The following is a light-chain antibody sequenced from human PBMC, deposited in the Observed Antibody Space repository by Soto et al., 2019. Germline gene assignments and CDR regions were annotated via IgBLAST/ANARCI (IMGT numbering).Light chain of an antibody. CDR3: QQYGSSFPYT. V-gene: IGKV3-20*01. J-gene: IGKJ2*01. Sequence: EVVLTQSPGTLSLSPGERATLSCRASQTVTNNYLAWFQQKPDQAPTLLFFGSSDRATGIPDRFSGSGSGTEFTLTISSLEPEDFALYYCQQYGSSFPYTFGQGTMLEIK. CDR2: GSS. CDR1: QTVTNNY.